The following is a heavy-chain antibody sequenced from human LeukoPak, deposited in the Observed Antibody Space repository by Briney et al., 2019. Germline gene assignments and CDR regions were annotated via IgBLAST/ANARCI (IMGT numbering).Heavy chain of an antibody. CDR3: AKDLHGAFDY. CDR1: GFAFSNYG. V-gene: IGHV3-23*01. D-gene: IGHD3-10*01. J-gene: IGHJ4*02. CDR2: ITGSGSTT. Sequence: PGGSLRLSCAASGFAFSNYGMNWVRQAPGKGLEWVSGITGSGSTTYYADSVKGRFTISRDNSKNTLYLHMHSLRADDTALYYCAKDLHGAFDYWGQGILVTVSS.